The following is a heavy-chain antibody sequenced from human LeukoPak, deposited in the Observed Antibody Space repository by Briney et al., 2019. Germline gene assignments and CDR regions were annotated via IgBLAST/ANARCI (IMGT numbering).Heavy chain of an antibody. CDR1: GYTFTSYD. J-gene: IGHJ5*02. Sequence: ASVKVSCKASGYTFTSYDINWVRQATGQGLEWMGWMNPNSGNTGYAQKFQERVTITRDMSTSTAYMELSSLRSEDTAVYYCAAISAAAGGFDPWGQGTLVTVSS. V-gene: IGHV1-8*01. D-gene: IGHD6-13*01. CDR3: AAISAAAGGFDP. CDR2: MNPNSGNT.